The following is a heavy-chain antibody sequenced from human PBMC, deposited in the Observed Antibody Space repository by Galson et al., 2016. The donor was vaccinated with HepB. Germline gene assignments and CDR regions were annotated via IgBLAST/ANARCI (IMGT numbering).Heavy chain of an antibody. J-gene: IGHJ4*02. Sequence: SLRLSCAASGFTFSSYTIHWVRQAPGKGLEWVSSISSSSSYIYYADSVKGRFTISRDNAKDSLSLQMNSLRAEDTAVYYCARGAYDYGAFSGERIFDSWGQGTLVTVSS. D-gene: IGHD4-17*01. CDR1: GFTFSSYT. V-gene: IGHV3-21*01. CDR2: ISSSSSYI. CDR3: ARGAYDYGAFSGERIFDS.